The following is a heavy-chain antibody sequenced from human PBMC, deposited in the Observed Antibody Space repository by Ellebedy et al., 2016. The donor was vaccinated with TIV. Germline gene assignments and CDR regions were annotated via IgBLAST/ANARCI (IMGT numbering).Heavy chain of an antibody. D-gene: IGHD3-22*01. V-gene: IGHV3-30*18. J-gene: IGHJ5*02. Sequence: GESLKISCAASGSTFSAYGMHWVLQAPGKGLAWVAVISYDGSNKYYADSVKGRFTMSRDNSKNTLYLQMNSLRAEDTTVYYCAQDSDSSGSWGQGTLVTVSS. CDR2: ISYDGSNK. CDR3: AQDSDSSGS. CDR1: GSTFSAYG.